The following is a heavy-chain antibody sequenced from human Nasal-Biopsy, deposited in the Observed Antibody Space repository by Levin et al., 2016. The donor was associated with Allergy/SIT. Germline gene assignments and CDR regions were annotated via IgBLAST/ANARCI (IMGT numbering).Heavy chain of an antibody. V-gene: IGHV3-23*01. J-gene: IGHJ4*02. CDR1: GFTFSSYA. CDR3: AKAGDLTMTTVLDFFDS. Sequence: GESLKISCAASGFTFSSYAMNWVRQAPGKGLEWVSGLSGTGGSTKYADSVKGRFTVSRDNSKNSLYLQMNSLRAEDTAIYYCAKAGDLTMTTVLDFFDSWGQGTLVTVSS. D-gene: IGHD4-17*01. CDR2: LSGTGGST.